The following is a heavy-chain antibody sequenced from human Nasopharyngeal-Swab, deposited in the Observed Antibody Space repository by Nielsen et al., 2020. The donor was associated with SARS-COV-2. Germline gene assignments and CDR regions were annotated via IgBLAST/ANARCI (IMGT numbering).Heavy chain of an antibody. D-gene: IGHD4-11*01. CDR3: ARGNTVTTGYYYDLDS. J-gene: IGHJ6*02. V-gene: IGHV4-4*07. CDR1: GDSIRTYY. Sequence: SETLSLTCSVSGDSIRTYYWNWIRQPAGKGLEWVGLIYVGGSTNNPPSLEGRVTMSVDTSKNQFSLKLSSVTADDTAVYFCARGNTVTTGYYYDLDSWGQGTKVTVSS. CDR2: IYVGGST.